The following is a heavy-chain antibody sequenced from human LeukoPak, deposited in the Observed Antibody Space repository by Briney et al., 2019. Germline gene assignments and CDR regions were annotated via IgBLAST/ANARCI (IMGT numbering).Heavy chain of an antibody. V-gene: IGHV3-11*03. CDR2: ISSSGGYT. D-gene: IGHD3-22*01. CDR3: ANMIVGATQGSRFDP. J-gene: IGHJ5*02. CDR1: VFPFSDYY. Sequence: GGALRLSCAASVFPFSDYYMSWLRPAPGKGLEWVSYISSSGGYTNYADSVKGRFTISRDNAKNSMYLQMKSLRAEDTAVYYCANMIVGATQGSRFDPWGQGTLVSVSS.